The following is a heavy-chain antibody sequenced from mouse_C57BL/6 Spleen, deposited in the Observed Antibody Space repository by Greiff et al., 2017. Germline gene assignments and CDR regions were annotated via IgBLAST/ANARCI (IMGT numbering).Heavy chain of an antibody. J-gene: IGHJ2*01. CDR3: ARRYYGSSSFDY. CDR1: GYTFTSYW. Sequence: QVQLQQPGAELVRPGSSVKLSCKASGYTFTSYWMHWVKQRPIQGLEWIGNIDSSDSETHYNQKFKDKATLTVDKSSSTAYMQLSSLTSEDSAVYYCARRYYGSSSFDYWGQGTTLTVSS. CDR2: IDSSDSET. D-gene: IGHD1-1*01. V-gene: IGHV1-52*01.